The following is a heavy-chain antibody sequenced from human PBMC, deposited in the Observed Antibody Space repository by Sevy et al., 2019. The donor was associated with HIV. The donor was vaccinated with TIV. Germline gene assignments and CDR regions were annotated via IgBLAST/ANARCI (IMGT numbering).Heavy chain of an antibody. V-gene: IGHV3-7*01. D-gene: IGHD3-22*01. J-gene: IGHJ4*02. CDR2: IKQDGSVK. CDR3: VRAIEADRSF. Sequence: GGSLRLSCAASGFTLSIYWMSWVRQAPGKGLEWVANIKQDGSVKYYVDSVKGRFTISRDNARNLLYLQMNSLRAEDTGLYYWVRAIEADRSFWGQGTLVTVSS. CDR1: GFTLSIYW.